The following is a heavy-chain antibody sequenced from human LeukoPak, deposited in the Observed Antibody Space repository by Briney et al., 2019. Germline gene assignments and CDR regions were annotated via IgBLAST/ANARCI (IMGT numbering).Heavy chain of an antibody. J-gene: IGHJ3*02. CDR1: GDSISSGDYF. CDR2: IHHSGSA. D-gene: IGHD4-17*01. CDR3: AREVIMVTTSSDAFDM. Sequence: PSETLSLTCDVSGDSISSGDYFWSWIRQPPGKGLEWIGYIHHSGSAHYNPSLKSRVTISVDTSKNQFSLVVSSVTAADTAVYYCAREVIMVTTSSDAFDMWGQGTMVAVSS. V-gene: IGHV4-30-4*01.